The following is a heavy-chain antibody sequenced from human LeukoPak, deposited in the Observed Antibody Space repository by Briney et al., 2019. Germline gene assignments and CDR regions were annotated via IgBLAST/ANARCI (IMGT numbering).Heavy chain of an antibody. D-gene: IGHD1-26*01. V-gene: IGHV4-34*01. Sequence: SETLSLTCAVYGGSFSGYYWSWICQPPGKGLEWIGEINHSGSTNYNPSLKSRVTISVDTSKNQFSLKLSSVTAADTAVYYCASLRLGRVGATTYDYWGQGTLVTVSS. CDR2: INHSGST. CDR3: ASLRLGRVGATTYDY. J-gene: IGHJ4*02. CDR1: GGSFSGYY.